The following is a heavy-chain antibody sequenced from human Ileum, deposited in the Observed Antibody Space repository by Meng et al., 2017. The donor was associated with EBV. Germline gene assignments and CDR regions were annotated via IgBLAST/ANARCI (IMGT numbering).Heavy chain of an antibody. CDR2: INTGNGET. V-gene: IGHV1-3*04. D-gene: IGHD6-19*01. CDR1: GYTFTSYA. Sequence: QGQLVQSGAGRKKPGAKVEVSCKASGYTFTSYAMNWVRQAPGQRLEWMGWINTGNGETKYSQKFQGRVTLTRDTSASTAYMELSSLRSEDTAVYYCASRPGIAVAGFDYWGQGTLVTVSS. CDR3: ASRPGIAVAGFDY. J-gene: IGHJ4*02.